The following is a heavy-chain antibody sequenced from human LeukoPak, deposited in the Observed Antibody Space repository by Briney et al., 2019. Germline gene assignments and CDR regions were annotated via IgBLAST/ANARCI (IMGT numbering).Heavy chain of an antibody. D-gene: IGHD6-19*01. CDR3: ARDLKMGYSSGSYSWGTGSSNDY. CDR2: ISAYNGNT. Sequence: GASVKVSCKASGYTFTSYGISWVRQAPGQGLEWMGWISAYNGNTNYAQKLQGRVTMTTDTSTSTAYMELRSLRSDDTAVYYCARDLKMGYSSGSYSWGTGSSNDYWGQGTLVTVSS. V-gene: IGHV1-18*01. J-gene: IGHJ4*02. CDR1: GYTFTSYG.